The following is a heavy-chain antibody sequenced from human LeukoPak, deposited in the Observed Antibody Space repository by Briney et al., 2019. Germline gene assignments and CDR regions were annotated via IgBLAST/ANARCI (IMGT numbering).Heavy chain of an antibody. CDR3: ARLAAAGTGDY. Sequence: GGSLRLSCAASGFTFSSYSMNWVRQAPGKGLEWVSSISSSSSYIYYADSVKGRFTISRDNAKNSLYLQMNSLGAEDTAVYYCARLAAAGTGDYWGQGTLVTVSS. CDR1: GFTFSSYS. V-gene: IGHV3-21*01. D-gene: IGHD6-13*01. J-gene: IGHJ4*02. CDR2: ISSSSSYI.